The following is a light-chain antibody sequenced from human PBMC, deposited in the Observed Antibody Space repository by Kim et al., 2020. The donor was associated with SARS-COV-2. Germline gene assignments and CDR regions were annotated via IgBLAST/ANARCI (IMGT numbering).Light chain of an antibody. CDR1: QALRSRS. J-gene: IGKJ2*01. Sequence: LSPGERAILSCRASQALRSRSLAWYQQKPGQAPRLVISAASSRAPGTADRISGSVSGADFALTISRLEPEDFAVYYCQQYDTLPNTFGQGTKLEI. CDR3: QQYDTLPNT. CDR2: AAS. V-gene: IGKV3-20*01.